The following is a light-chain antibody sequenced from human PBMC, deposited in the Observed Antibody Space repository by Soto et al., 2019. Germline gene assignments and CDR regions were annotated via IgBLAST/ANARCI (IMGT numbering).Light chain of an antibody. V-gene: IGLV2-14*01. Sequence: QSVLTQPASVSGSPGQSITISCTGTSIDVGGYNYVSWYQQHPGKAPKLMIYDVSNRPSGVSNRFSGSKSGNTASLTISGLQAEDEADYYCSSYTSSSTGVFGTGTKVTGL. CDR2: DVS. CDR1: SIDVGGYNY. J-gene: IGLJ1*01. CDR3: SSYTSSSTGV.